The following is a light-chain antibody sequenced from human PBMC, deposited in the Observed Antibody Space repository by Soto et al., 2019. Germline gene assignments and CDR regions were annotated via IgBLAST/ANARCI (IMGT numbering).Light chain of an antibody. CDR1: QSVSSSY. J-gene: IGKJ2*01. Sequence: EIVLTQSPGTLSLSPGERATLSCRASQSVSSSYLAWYQQKPGQAPRLLIYRTSNRATGIPDRFSGSGSGTDFTLTISSLQPEDFATYYCQQSYSTPTPPTFGQGTKLEIK. CDR3: QQSYSTPTPPT. CDR2: RTS. V-gene: IGKV3-20*01.